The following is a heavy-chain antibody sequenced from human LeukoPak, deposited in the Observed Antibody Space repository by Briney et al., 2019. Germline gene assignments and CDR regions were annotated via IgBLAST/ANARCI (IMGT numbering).Heavy chain of an antibody. D-gene: IGHD4-17*01. CDR1: GFTFSSYG. Sequence: TWGSLRLSCAASGFTFSSYGMHGVRQAPGKGLEWVAFIRYDGSNKYYADSVKGRFTISRDNSKNTVYLQMNSLRPEDTASYYCARDVDYDDEGGFDYWGQGTLVTVSS. J-gene: IGHJ4*02. V-gene: IGHV3-30*02. CDR3: ARDVDYDDEGGFDY. CDR2: IRYDGSNK.